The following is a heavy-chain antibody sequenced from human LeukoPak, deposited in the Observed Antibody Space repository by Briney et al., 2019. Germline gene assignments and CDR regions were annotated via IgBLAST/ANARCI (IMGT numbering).Heavy chain of an antibody. Sequence: PGGSLRLSCAASGFTFSSYWMSWVRRAPGKGLEWVANIKQDGSEKYYVGSVKGRFTISRDNAKNLLYLQMNSLRAEDTAVYYCARDLTGIDYWGQGTLVTVSS. CDR2: IKQDGSEK. D-gene: IGHD2-8*02. CDR1: GFTFSSYW. V-gene: IGHV3-7*01. CDR3: ARDLTGIDY. J-gene: IGHJ4*02.